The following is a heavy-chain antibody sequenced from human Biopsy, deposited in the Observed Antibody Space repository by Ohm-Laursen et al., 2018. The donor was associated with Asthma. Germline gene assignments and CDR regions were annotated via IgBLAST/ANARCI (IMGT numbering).Heavy chain of an antibody. V-gene: IGHV1-2*06. CDR3: ARGQKSAGDRWFDP. J-gene: IGHJ5*02. CDR2: INPNSGAT. Sequence: ASVSVSCKASGYPFIGYLIHWMRQAPGQGLEWMGRINPNSGATNYAQKFQGRVTMARDTSISTAYMEESRLRSDDTAVYYCARGQKSAGDRWFDPWGQGTLVTVSS. CDR1: GYPFIGYL. D-gene: IGHD6-13*01.